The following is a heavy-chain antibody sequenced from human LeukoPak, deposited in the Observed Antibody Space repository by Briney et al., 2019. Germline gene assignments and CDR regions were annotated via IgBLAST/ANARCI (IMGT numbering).Heavy chain of an antibody. CDR1: GFTFSSYS. V-gene: IGHV3-21*01. J-gene: IGHJ5*02. CDR2: ISSSSSYI. D-gene: IGHD3-3*01. CDR3: ARDRRFLEWFDPGAQNWFDP. Sequence: GGSVRLSCAASGFTFSSYSMNWVRQAPGKGLEWVSSISSSSSYIYYADSVKGRFTISRDNAKNSLYLQMNSLRAEDTAVYYCARDRRFLEWFDPGAQNWFDPWGQGTLVTVSS.